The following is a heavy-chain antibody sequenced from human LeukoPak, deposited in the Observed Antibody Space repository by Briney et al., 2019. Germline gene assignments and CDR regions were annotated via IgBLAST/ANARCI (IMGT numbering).Heavy chain of an antibody. Sequence: GGSLRLSCAASGFTFSSYGMHWVRQAPGKGLEWVAVISYDGSNKYYADSVKGRFTISRDNSKNTLYLQMNSLRGEDTAVYHCAKEGWSDPWGQGTLVTVSS. CDR1: GFTFSSYG. V-gene: IGHV3-30*18. CDR2: ISYDGSNK. CDR3: AKEGWSDP. J-gene: IGHJ5*02.